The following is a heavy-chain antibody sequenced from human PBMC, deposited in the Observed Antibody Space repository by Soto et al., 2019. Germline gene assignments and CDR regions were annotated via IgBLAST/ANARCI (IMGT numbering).Heavy chain of an antibody. CDR1: GVPFSRYG. V-gene: IGHV3-48*02. CDR3: TRDGLPKNVLVPVEGMDV. CDR2: VSSSGATI. Sequence: GSPGLCYGAAGVPFSRYGMNWVRRAPGKGLEGVSYVSSSGATIHYADSVRGRFTISRDHARNSLYLQMNSLRDEDTAVCYCTRDGLPKNVLVPVEGMDVWGQGTKVTLSS. J-gene: IGHJ6*02. D-gene: IGHD2-8*02.